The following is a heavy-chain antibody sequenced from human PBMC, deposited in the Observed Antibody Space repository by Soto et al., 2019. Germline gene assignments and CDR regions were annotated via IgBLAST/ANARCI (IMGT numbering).Heavy chain of an antibody. D-gene: IGHD1-26*01. CDR1: GYTFTSYD. CDR3: AGPGGGGPCIEGAGNAFNF. CDR2: MNPNSGNT. Sequence: GASVKVSCKASGYTFTSYDINWVRQATGQGLEWMGWMNPNSGNTGYAQKFQGRVTMTRNTSISTAYMELSSLRSEDTAVYYWAGPGGGGPCIEGAGNAFNFWGKGTMVTVPS. V-gene: IGHV1-8*01. J-gene: IGHJ3*01.